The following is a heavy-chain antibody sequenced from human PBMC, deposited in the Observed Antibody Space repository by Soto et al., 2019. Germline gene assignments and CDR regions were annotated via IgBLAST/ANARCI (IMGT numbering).Heavy chain of an antibody. D-gene: IGHD1-26*01. J-gene: IGHJ6*02. CDR3: ALENWGWSGSDTGGGMDV. CDR1: GYTFTGYY. V-gene: IGHV1-2*04. Sequence: QVQLVQSGAEVKKPGASVKVSCKASGYTFTGYYMHWVRQAPGQGLEWMGWINPNSGGTNYAQKFQGWVTMTRDTSISTAYMELSRLRSDDTAVYYCALENWGWSGSDTGGGMDVWGQGTTVTVSS. CDR2: INPNSGGT.